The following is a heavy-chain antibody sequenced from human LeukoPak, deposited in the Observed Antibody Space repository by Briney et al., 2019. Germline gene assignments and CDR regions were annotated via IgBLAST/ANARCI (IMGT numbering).Heavy chain of an antibody. Sequence: PGRSLRLSCAASGFTFSSYAMHWVRQAPGKGLEWVAVISYDGSNKYYADSVKGRLTISRDNSKNTLYLQMNSLRAEDTAVYSCARSVQQPAYYFDYWGQGTLVTVSS. V-gene: IGHV3-30-3*01. CDR1: GFTFSSYA. D-gene: IGHD6-13*01. CDR2: ISYDGSNK. J-gene: IGHJ4*02. CDR3: ARSVQQPAYYFDY.